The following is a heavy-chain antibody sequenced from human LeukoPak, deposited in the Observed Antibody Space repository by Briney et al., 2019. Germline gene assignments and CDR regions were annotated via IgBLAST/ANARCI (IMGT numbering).Heavy chain of an antibody. Sequence: GESLNISCKGSGYSFTNYWIGWVRQMPGKRLECIGNIYPGASDTRYIPSFQGQVTISADKSINTAYLQWSSLKASDTAMYYCARRVDSYWFFDYWGQGTLVTVSS. CDR3: ARRVDSYWFFDY. CDR1: GYSFTNYW. D-gene: IGHD1-26*01. CDR2: IYPGASDT. V-gene: IGHV5-51*01. J-gene: IGHJ4*02.